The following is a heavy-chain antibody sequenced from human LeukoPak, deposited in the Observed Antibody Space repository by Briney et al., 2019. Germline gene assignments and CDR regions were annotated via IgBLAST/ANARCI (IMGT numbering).Heavy chain of an antibody. V-gene: IGHV3-49*04. D-gene: IGHD5-24*01. J-gene: IGHJ3*02. CDR2: IRSDAYGGTI. CDR1: GLTFGDYA. Sequence: GGSLRLSCRASGLTFGDYAVNWVRQAPGKGLEWVGFIRSDAYGGTIQYDASVRGRFTISRDDSKTIAYLQMNSLKTEDTAVYYCARDISEMGAFDIWGLGTMVTVSS. CDR3: ARDISEMGAFDI.